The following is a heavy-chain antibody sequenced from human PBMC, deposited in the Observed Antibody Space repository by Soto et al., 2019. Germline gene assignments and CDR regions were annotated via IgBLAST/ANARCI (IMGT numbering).Heavy chain of an antibody. CDR3: AHIPGSGQLLSSYYYYMDV. V-gene: IGHV2-5*02. CDR1: GFSLTTSGEA. Sequence: QITLKESGPTLVKPTQTLTLTCTFSGFSLTTSGEAVGWIRQPPGKALEWLALIYWDDDKRSSPSLKSRLTITKDTSNNQVVLTMTNMDPVDTATYYCAHIPGSGQLLSSYYYYMDVWGKGTTVTVSS. J-gene: IGHJ6*03. D-gene: IGHD3-10*01. CDR2: IYWDDDK.